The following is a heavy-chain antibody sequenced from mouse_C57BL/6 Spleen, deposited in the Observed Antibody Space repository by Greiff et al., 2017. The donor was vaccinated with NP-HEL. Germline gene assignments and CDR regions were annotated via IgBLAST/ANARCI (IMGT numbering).Heavy chain of an antibody. CDR2: ISDGGSYT. CDR3: ARGDYDVPAWFAY. Sequence: EVNVVESGGGLVKPGGSLKLSCAASGFTFSSYAMSWVRQTPEKRLEWVATISDGGSYTYYPDNVKGRFTISRDNAKNNLYLQMSHLKSEDTAMYYCARGDYDVPAWFAYWGQGTLVTVSA. V-gene: IGHV5-4*03. J-gene: IGHJ3*01. CDR1: GFTFSSYA. D-gene: IGHD2-4*01.